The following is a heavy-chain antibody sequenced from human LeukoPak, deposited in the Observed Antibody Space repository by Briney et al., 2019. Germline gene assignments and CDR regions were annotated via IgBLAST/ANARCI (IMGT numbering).Heavy chain of an antibody. CDR1: GFSLTTRPLG. D-gene: IGHD3-22*01. CDR3: AHRRSGYDWNHGDFDY. J-gene: IGHJ4*02. CDR2: IYWDDDK. Sequence: SGPTLANPTQTLTLTCSFSGFSLTTRPLGVGWIRQPPGKALEWLAVIYWDDDKRYNPSLRTRLTVITATSKNQVVLIMTNMDPVDTATYYCAHRRSGYDWNHGDFDYWGQGTLVTVSS. V-gene: IGHV2-5*02.